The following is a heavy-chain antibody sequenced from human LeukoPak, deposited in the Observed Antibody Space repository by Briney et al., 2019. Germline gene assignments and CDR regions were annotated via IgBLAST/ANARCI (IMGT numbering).Heavy chain of an antibody. CDR3: ASGGQWELPRAYYYYGMDV. D-gene: IGHD1-26*01. CDR2: INPNSGGT. Sequence: GASVKVSCKASGYTFTGYYMHWVRQAPGQGLEWMGWINPNSGGTNYAQKFQGRVTMTRDTSISTAYMELSRLRSDDTAVYHCASGGQWELPRAYYYYGMDVWGQGTTVTVSS. J-gene: IGHJ6*02. CDR1: GYTFTGYY. V-gene: IGHV1-2*02.